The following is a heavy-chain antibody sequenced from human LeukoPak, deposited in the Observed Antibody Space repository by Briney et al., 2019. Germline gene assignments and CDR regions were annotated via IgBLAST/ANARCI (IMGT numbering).Heavy chain of an antibody. CDR1: GFTFSSYA. Sequence: GGSLRHSCAASGFTFSSYAMSWVRQAPGKGLEWVSAISGSGGSTYYADSVKGRFTISRDNSKNTLYLQMNSLRAEDTAVYYCAKGVFIVVVPAALDAFDIWGQGTMVTVSS. J-gene: IGHJ3*02. CDR3: AKGVFIVVVPAALDAFDI. D-gene: IGHD2-2*01. CDR2: ISGSGGST. V-gene: IGHV3-23*01.